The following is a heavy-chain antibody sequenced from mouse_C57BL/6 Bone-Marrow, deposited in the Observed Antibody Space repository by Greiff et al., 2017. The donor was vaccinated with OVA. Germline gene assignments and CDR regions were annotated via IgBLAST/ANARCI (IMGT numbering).Heavy chain of an antibody. CDR3: VRQRMTDFDV. V-gene: IGHV10-1*01. Sequence: EVHLVESGGGLVQPKGSLKLSCAASGFSFNTYAMNWVRQAPGKGLEWVARIRSKSNNYATYYADSVKDRFTISRDDSESMLYLQMNNLKTEDTAMYYCVRQRMTDFDVWGTGTTVTVSS. CDR1: GFSFNTYA. J-gene: IGHJ1*03. CDR2: IRSKSNNYAT.